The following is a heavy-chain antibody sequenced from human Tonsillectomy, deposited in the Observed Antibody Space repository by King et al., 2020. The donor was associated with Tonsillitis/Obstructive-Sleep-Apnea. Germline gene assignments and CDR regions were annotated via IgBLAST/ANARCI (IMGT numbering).Heavy chain of an antibody. CDR3: ARVPVTYYDFWSGYYSPAYYYYMDV. CDR1: GGSISSYY. CDR2: IYYSGST. V-gene: IGHV4-59*01. Sequence: QLQESGPGLVKPSETLSLTCTVSGGSISSYYWSWIRQPPGKGLEWIGYIYYSGSTNYNPSLKSRVTISVDTSKNQFFLKLSSVTAADTAVYYCARVPVTYYDFWSGYYSPAYYYYMDVWGKGTTVTVSS. D-gene: IGHD3-3*01. J-gene: IGHJ6*03.